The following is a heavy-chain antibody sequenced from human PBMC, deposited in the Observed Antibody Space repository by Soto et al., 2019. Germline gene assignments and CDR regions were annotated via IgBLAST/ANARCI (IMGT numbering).Heavy chain of an antibody. CDR3: ARAYSGSSFFDY. CDR1: GGSISSGGYY. Sequence: SETLSLTCTVSGGSISSGGYYWSWIRHHPGKGLEWIGFIFYTGITYYNPSLKSRLTISVDTSKNQFSLNLSSVTAADTAVYYCARAYSGSSFFDYWGQGTLVTVSS. J-gene: IGHJ4*02. CDR2: IFYTGIT. V-gene: IGHV4-31*03. D-gene: IGHD6-6*01.